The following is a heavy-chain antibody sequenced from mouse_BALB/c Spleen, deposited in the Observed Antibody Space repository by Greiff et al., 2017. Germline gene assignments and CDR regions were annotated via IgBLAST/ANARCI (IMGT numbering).Heavy chain of an antibody. V-gene: IGHV3-2*02. CDR2: ISYSGST. CDR1: GYSITSDYA. CDR3: ARNDYYGSSFDY. J-gene: IGHJ2*01. Sequence: EVKLQESGPGLVKPSQSLSLTCTVTGYSITSDYAWNWIRQFPGNKLEWMGYISYSGSTSYNPSLKSRISITRDTSKNQFFLQLNSVTTEDTATYYCARNDYYGSSFDYWGQGTTLTVSS. D-gene: IGHD1-1*01.